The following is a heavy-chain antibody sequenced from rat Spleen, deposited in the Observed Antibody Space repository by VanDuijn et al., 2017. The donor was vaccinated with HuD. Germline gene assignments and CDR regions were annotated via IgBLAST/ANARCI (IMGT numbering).Heavy chain of an antibody. D-gene: IGHD4-3*01. V-gene: IGHV5-31*01. J-gene: IGHJ2*01. Sequence: EVQLVESGGALVQPGRSLKLSCVASGFTFNNYWMTWIRQAPGKGLEWVASITNTGGSTYYPDSVKGRFTISRDNAKSTLYLQMNSLRSEDTATYYCARHLRGFGVLDYWGQGVMVTVSS. CDR3: ARHLRGFGVLDY. CDR2: ITNTGGST. CDR1: GFTFNNYW.